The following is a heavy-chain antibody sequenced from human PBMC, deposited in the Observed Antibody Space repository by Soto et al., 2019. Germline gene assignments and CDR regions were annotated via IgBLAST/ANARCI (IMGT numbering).Heavy chain of an antibody. CDR1: GDSVSSNTAA. CDR2: TYYRSNWRH. J-gene: IGHJ4*02. CDR3: ARGVAGSGFDL. D-gene: IGHD6-19*01. Sequence: SQTLSLTCAISGDSVSSNTAAWNWIRSSPSRGLEWLGRTYYRSNWRHDYAVSVKSRITVNPDTSKNHYSLQLNSVTPDDTAVYYCARGVAGSGFDLWGQGTLVTVSS. V-gene: IGHV6-1*01.